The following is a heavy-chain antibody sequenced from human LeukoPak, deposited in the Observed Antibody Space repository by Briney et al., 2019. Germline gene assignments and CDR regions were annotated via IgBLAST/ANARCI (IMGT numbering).Heavy chain of an antibody. CDR2: IKHDGSEI. Sequence: GGSLRLSCAASGFTFSDYAMTWVRQAPGKGLEWVANIKHDGSEIYYVDSVKGRFTISRDNAKNSLYLQMNSLRAEDTALYYCARDPYGDYGDCFDYWGQGTLVTVSS. CDR3: ARDPYGDYGDCFDY. V-gene: IGHV3-7*01. CDR1: GFTFSDYA. J-gene: IGHJ4*02. D-gene: IGHD4-17*01.